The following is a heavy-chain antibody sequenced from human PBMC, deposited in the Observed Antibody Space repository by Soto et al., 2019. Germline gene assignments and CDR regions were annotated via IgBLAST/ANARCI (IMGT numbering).Heavy chain of an antibody. CDR3: AREKLRYNDSSGYSQY. Sequence: QVQLVESGGGVVQPGRSLRLSCAGSGFTFSSYAMHWVRQAPGKGPEWVAVISYDGSNKYYVDSVKGRFTISRDNSKNTLYLQLNSLRSEDTGVYYCAREKLRYNDSSGYSQYWGQGTLVIVSS. V-gene: IGHV3-30-3*01. CDR2: ISYDGSNK. J-gene: IGHJ4*02. D-gene: IGHD3-22*01. CDR1: GFTFSSYA.